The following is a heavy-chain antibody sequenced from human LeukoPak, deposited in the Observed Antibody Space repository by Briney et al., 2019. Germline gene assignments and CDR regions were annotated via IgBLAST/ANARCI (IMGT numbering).Heavy chain of an antibody. V-gene: IGHV3-9*01. Sequence: AGGSLRLSCAASGFTFDDYAMHWVRQAPGKGLEWVSGISWNSGSIGYADSVKGRFTISRDNAKNSLYLQMNSLRAEDTAVYYCARDRYDLDAFDIWGQGTMVTVSS. CDR3: ARDRYDLDAFDI. CDR1: GFTFDDYA. CDR2: ISWNSGSI. J-gene: IGHJ3*02. D-gene: IGHD3-3*01.